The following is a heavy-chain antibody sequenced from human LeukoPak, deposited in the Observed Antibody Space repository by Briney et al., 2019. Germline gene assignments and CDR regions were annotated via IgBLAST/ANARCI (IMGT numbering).Heavy chain of an antibody. J-gene: IGHJ2*01. V-gene: IGHV3-74*01. D-gene: IGHD6-13*01. CDR3: AREAAAIGAWYFDF. CDR1: GFTLSNYW. Sequence: GGSLRLSCAVSGFTLSNYWMHWVRQAPGKGLVWVSRMNSDGSNTAYADSVKGRFTISRDNGKSTLYLQMNNLRAEDTAVYFRAREAAAIGAWYFDFWGRGTRVSVSS. CDR2: MNSDGSNT.